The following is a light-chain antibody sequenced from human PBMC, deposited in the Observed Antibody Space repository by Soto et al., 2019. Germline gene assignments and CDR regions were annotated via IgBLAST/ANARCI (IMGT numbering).Light chain of an antibody. CDR3: SSYTSSSTLYV. CDR1: DNDVGGYNF. Sequence: QSALTQPRSVSGSPGQSVTISCSGTDNDVGGYNFVSWYQQHPGKAPKLMIFDVSKRPSGVPGRFSGSKSGNTASLTISGLQAEDEADYYCSSYTSSSTLYVFGTGTKLTVL. CDR2: DVS. J-gene: IGLJ1*01. V-gene: IGLV2-11*01.